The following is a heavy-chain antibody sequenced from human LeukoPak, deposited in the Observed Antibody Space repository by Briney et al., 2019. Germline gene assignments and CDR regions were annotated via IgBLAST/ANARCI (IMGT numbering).Heavy chain of an antibody. CDR2: INPSGGST. V-gene: IGHV1-46*01. CDR3: ARQYYDSSGYSVGSYYMDV. CDR1: GYTFTSYY. J-gene: IGHJ6*03. D-gene: IGHD3-22*01. Sequence: ASVKVSCKASGYTFTSYYMHWVRRAPGQGLEWMGIINPSGGSTSYAQKFQGRVTMTRDMSTSTVYMELSSLRSEDTAVYYCARQYYDSSGYSVGSYYMDVWGKGTTVTVSS.